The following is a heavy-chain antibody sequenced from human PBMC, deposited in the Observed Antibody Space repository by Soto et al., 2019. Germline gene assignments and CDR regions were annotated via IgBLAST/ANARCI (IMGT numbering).Heavy chain of an antibody. CDR1: GFTFSSYG. D-gene: IGHD2-8*01. CDR2: ISYDGSNK. Sequence: GGSLRLSCAASGFTFSSYGMHWVRQAPGKGLEWVAVISYDGSNKYYADSVKGRFTISRDNSKNTLYLQMNSLRAEDTAVYYCAKDERIVLMVYAMVTVDVWGQGTTVTVSS. V-gene: IGHV3-30*18. J-gene: IGHJ6*02. CDR3: AKDERIVLMVYAMVTVDV.